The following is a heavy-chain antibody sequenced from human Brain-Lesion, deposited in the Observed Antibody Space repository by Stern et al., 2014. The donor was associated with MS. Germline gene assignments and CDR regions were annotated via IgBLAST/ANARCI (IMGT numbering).Heavy chain of an antibody. D-gene: IGHD1-26*01. CDR2: IYYSGFT. V-gene: IGHV4-39*01. CDR3: ARHDSVPRPSQLYSARDRGPGYFDY. J-gene: IGHJ4*02. CDR1: GGSISSSTYY. Sequence: QVQLVQSGPGLVKPSETLSLTCTVSGGSISSSTYYWAWIRQAPGKGLEWIGNIYYSGFTYYNPSLKSRVTISEDMSKNKFSLKLSSVTAADTAIYYCARHDSVPRPSQLYSARDRGPGYFDYWGQGTLVTVSS.